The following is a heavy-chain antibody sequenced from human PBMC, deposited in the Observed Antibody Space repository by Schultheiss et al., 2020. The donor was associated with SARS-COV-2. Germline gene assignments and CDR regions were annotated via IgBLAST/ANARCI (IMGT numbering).Heavy chain of an antibody. Sequence: SVKVSCKASGGTFSSYAISWVRQAPGQGLEWMGGIIPIFGTANYAQKFQGRVTITADKSTSTAYMELRSLRSDDTAVYYCARAPRLYYFDYWGQGTLVTVSS. D-gene: IGHD2-21*02. CDR2: IIPIFGTA. V-gene: IGHV1-69*06. CDR3: ARAPRLYYFDY. J-gene: IGHJ4*02. CDR1: GGTFSSYA.